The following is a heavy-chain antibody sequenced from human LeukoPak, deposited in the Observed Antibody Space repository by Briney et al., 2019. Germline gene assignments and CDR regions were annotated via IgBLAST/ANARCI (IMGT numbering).Heavy chain of an antibody. CDR3: AREELPGKFDY. D-gene: IGHD1-7*01. CDR1: GGSFSGYY. Sequence: SETLSLTCAVYGGSFSGYYWSWIRQPPGKGLEWIGEINHSGSTNYNPSLKSRVTISVDTSKNQFSLKLSSVTAADTAVYFCAREELPGKFDYWGQGTLVTVSS. CDR2: INHSGST. J-gene: IGHJ4*02. V-gene: IGHV4-34*01.